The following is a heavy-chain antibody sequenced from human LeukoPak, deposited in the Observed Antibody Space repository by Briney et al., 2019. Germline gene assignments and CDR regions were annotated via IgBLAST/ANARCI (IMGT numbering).Heavy chain of an antibody. CDR3: AKTAEYYGSGNIDY. V-gene: IGHV3-23*01. Sequence: GGSLRLSCAASGFTFSNYAMSWVRQAPGKGLEWVSSITFSGGDSTYYADSVKGRFTISRDNSKNTLYLQMNSLRAEDTAIYYCAKTAEYYGSGNIDYWGQGTLVTVSS. D-gene: IGHD3-10*01. CDR2: ITFSGGDST. CDR1: GFTFSNYA. J-gene: IGHJ4*02.